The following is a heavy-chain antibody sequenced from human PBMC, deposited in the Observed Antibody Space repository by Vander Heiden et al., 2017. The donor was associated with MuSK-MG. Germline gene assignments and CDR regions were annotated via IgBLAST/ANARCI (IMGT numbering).Heavy chain of an antibody. Sequence: EVQLVESGGGLVKPGGSLRLSCAASGFTFSSYSMNWVRQAPGKGLEWVSSIISSTTYIYYADSVKGRFTISRDNAKNSLYLEMNSLRAEDTAVYYCARGLGFGELLTLIDYWGQGTLVTVSS. CDR2: IISSTTYI. J-gene: IGHJ4*02. CDR1: GFTFSSYS. D-gene: IGHD3-10*01. CDR3: ARGLGFGELLTLIDY. V-gene: IGHV3-21*01.